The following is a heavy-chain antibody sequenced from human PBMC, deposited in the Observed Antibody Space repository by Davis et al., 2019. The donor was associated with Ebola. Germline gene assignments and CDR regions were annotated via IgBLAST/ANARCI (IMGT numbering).Heavy chain of an antibody. CDR1: GYTFTAYY. D-gene: IGHD3-3*01. Sequence: ASVKVSCKASGYTFTAYYMQWVRQAPGQGLESMGWINPDNGDTNYAQKFQGRVTVTRDTSINTVYMELNSLRSDDTAMYYFARGCGILRLLEWLPWEVWGQGTTVTVSS. CDR3: ARGCGILRLLEWLPWEV. J-gene: IGHJ6*02. CDR2: INPDNGDT. V-gene: IGHV1-2*02.